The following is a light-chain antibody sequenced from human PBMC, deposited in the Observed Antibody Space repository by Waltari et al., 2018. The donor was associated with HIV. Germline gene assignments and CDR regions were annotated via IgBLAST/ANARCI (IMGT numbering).Light chain of an antibody. Sequence: ELVMTQSPATPSVSPGVRATPFCRASQGVSSNLAWYQQKPGQGPRLLIYGATTRATGFPARFGGSGSGTEFTLTISSLQSEDFGVYYCQQYNKGPLGITFGQGTRLEI. J-gene: IGKJ5*01. CDR2: GAT. CDR3: QQYNKGPLGIT. V-gene: IGKV3-15*01. CDR1: QGVSSN.